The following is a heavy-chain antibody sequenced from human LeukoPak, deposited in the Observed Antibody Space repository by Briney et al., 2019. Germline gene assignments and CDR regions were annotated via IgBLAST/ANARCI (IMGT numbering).Heavy chain of an antibody. CDR1: GYTFTNHA. CDR3: ARRSMVQHMDV. Sequence: ASVKVSCKASGYTFTNHAINWVRQAPGQGLEYMGWIDTNTGNPSYAQAFTGRVVFSLDTSVSTAYLEIRSLKAEDSAVYFCARRSMVQHMDVWGKGTTVIVSS. D-gene: IGHD3-10*01. J-gene: IGHJ6*03. V-gene: IGHV7-4-1*02. CDR2: IDTNTGNP.